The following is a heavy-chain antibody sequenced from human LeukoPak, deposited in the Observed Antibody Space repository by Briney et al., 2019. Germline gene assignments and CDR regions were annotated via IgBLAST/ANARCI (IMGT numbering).Heavy chain of an antibody. D-gene: IGHD1-26*01. V-gene: IGHV1-46*01. Sequence: ASVKVSCKASGGTFSSYAISWVRQAPGQGLEWMGMINPSFGSITYAQKFQGRVTMTRDTSTSTVYMELSSLRSEDTAVYYCARGPLLGANNDVFDIWGQGTTVTVSS. J-gene: IGHJ3*02. CDR1: GGTFSSYA. CDR2: INPSFGSI. CDR3: ARGPLLGANNDVFDI.